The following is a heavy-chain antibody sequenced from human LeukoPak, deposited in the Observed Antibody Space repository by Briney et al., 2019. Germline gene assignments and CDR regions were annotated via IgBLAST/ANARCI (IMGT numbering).Heavy chain of an antibody. V-gene: IGHV3-30-3*01. CDR1: GFSFSSFT. D-gene: IGHD1-26*01. CDR3: ARGLRIGATFSFDY. CDR2: IAHDGTNE. Sequence: GGSLRLSCTASGFSFSSFTMHWVRQAPGKGLEWVADIAHDGTNEDYADSVKGRFTISRDNSQNTLYLQMSSLRLEDTAVYYCARGLRIGATFSFDYWGQGTLVTVSS. J-gene: IGHJ4*02.